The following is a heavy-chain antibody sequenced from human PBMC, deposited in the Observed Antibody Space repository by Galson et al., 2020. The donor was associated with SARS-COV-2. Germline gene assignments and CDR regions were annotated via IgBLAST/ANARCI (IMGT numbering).Heavy chain of an antibody. CDR3: ATQEFYYGSSGYEVSDYGMDV. CDR2: ITGDGSSR. D-gene: IGHD3-22*01. V-gene: IGHV3-74*01. CDR1: GFTFSNYW. J-gene: IGHJ6*02. Sequence: GESLKISCAASGFTFSNYWMHWVRQAPGKGLVWVSRITGDGSSRTYADSVKGRFTISRDNAKNTLYLQMNSLRAEDTAVYYCATQEFYYGSSGYEVSDYGMDVWGQGTTVTVSS.